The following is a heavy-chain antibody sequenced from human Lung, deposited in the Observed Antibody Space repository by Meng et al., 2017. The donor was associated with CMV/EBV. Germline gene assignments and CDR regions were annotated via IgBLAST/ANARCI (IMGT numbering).Heavy chain of an antibody. D-gene: IGHD1-7*01. CDR2: ISRSSSYK. Sequence: LTCAASGFTFSSYSMNWVRQAQGKGLEWVSYISRSSSYKYYADSVKGRFTIPRDNAKNSLYLKMNSLRAEDRAVYDCARDPRDWNYPRSYAFDIWGQGTMVTVSS. V-gene: IGHV3-21*05. CDR1: GFTFSSYS. J-gene: IGHJ3*02. CDR3: ARDPRDWNYPRSYAFDI.